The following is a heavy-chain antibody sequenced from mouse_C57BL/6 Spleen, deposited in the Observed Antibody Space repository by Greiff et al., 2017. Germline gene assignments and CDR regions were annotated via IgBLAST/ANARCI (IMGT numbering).Heavy chain of an antibody. CDR3: TREGNWDDGFAY. CDR1: GYTFTSYW. D-gene: IGHD4-1*01. J-gene: IGHJ3*01. Sequence: QVQLQQPGAELVRPGSSVKLSCKASGYTFTSYWMDWVKQRPGQGLEWIGNIYPSDSETHYNQKFKDKATLTVDKSSSTAYMQLSSLTSEDSAVYYCTREGNWDDGFAYWGQGTLVTVSA. V-gene: IGHV1-61*01. CDR2: IYPSDSET.